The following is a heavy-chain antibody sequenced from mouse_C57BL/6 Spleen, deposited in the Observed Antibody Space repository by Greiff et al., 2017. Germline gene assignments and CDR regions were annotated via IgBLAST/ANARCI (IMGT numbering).Heavy chain of an antibody. D-gene: IGHD2-3*01. J-gene: IGHJ3*01. CDR3: ATLDGTWAY. CDR1: GFSLTSYG. V-gene: IGHV2-6*01. Sequence: VKLVEPGPGLVAPSPSLSLSCTVSGFSLTSYGVDWVRQSPGQGLEWLGVIWGVGSTNYNSALKSRLSISNDNSKSQVFLKMNSLQTDDTAMYYCATLDGTWAYWGQGTLVTVSA. CDR2: IWGVGST.